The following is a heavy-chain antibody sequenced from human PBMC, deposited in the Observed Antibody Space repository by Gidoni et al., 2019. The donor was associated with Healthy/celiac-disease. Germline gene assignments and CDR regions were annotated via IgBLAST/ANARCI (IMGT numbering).Heavy chain of an antibody. CDR2: IYTRGST. Sequence: QVQLPESGPGLVKPSETLSLTCTVSGGPISSYYWSWIRHPAGKGLGWIGRIYTRGSTNYNPSLKSRVTMSVDTSKNQFSLKLSSVTAADTAVYYCARDQGRKDFWSGYYTVGLEHDAFDIWGQGTMVTVSS. J-gene: IGHJ3*02. D-gene: IGHD3-3*01. CDR1: GGPISSYY. CDR3: ARDQGRKDFWSGYYTVGLEHDAFDI. V-gene: IGHV4-4*07.